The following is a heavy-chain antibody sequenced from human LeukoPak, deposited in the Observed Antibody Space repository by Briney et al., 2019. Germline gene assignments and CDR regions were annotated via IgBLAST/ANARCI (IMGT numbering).Heavy chain of an antibody. CDR2: IYYSGST. CDR3: ARNLDYDSSGYGVGY. V-gene: IGHV4-59*01. Sequence: PSETLSLTCTVSGGSISSYYWSWIRQPPGKGLEWIGYIYYSGSTNYNPSLKSRVTISVDTSKNQFSLKLSSVTAADTAVYYCARNLDYDSSGYGVGYWVQGTLVTVSS. CDR1: GGSISSYY. J-gene: IGHJ4*02. D-gene: IGHD3-22*01.